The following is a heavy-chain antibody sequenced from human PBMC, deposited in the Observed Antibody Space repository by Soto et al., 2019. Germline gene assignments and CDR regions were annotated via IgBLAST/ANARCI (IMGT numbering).Heavy chain of an antibody. V-gene: IGHV2-5*02. Sequence: QITLKESGHTLVKPTQTLTLTCTFSGFSLSTSGLGVGWIRQPPGKALEWLALIYWDDDKRYSPSLRSRLTITKDTSKDQVVLTMTNMDPVDTATYYCARLTTVTFDYWGQGTLVTVSS. CDR1: GFSLSTSGLG. J-gene: IGHJ4*02. CDR2: IYWDDDK. D-gene: IGHD4-17*01. CDR3: ARLTTVTFDY.